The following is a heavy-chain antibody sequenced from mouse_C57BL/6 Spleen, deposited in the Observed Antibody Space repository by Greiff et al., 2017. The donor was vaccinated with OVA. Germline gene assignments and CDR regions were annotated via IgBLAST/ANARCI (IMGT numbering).Heavy chain of an antibody. D-gene: IGHD1-1*01. Sequence: EVNVVESGGGLVKPGGSLKLSCAASGFTFSSYAMSWVRQTPEKRLEWVATISDGGSYTYYPDNVKGRFTISRDNAKNNLYLQLSSLRSEDTALYYCARPPFITTVVATRDWYFDVWGTGTTVTVSS. J-gene: IGHJ1*03. V-gene: IGHV5-4*03. CDR1: GFTFSSYA. CDR2: ISDGGSYT. CDR3: ARPPFITTVVATRDWYFDV.